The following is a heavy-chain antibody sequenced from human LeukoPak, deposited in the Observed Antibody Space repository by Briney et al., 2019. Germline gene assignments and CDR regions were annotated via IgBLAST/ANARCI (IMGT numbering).Heavy chain of an antibody. V-gene: IGHV4-39*07. D-gene: IGHD3-16*01. Sequence: SETLSLTCTVSGGSISSSSYYWGWIRQPPGKGLEWIGSIYYSGSTYYNPSLKSRVTISVDTSKNQFSLKLSSVTAADTAVYYCAGGGVRANYYYMDVWGKGTTVTVSS. CDR2: IYYSGST. CDR3: AGGGVRANYYYMDV. J-gene: IGHJ6*03. CDR1: GGSISSSSYY.